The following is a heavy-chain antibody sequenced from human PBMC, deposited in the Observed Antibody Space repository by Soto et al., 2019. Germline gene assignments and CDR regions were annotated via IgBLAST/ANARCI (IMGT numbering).Heavy chain of an antibody. D-gene: IGHD3-16*01. CDR3: ARFTSGMANKGGAFDY. CDR2: LYNSGSM. CDR1: GGSISSAGYS. J-gene: IGHJ4*02. Sequence: SETLSLTCRVSGGSISSAGYSWGWIRQPPGKTLEWIGYLYNSGSMAYNQSLKTRLTISLDRAKNQFTRHLISVTAADTAVYYCARFTSGMANKGGAFDYWGQGTLVTVSS. V-gene: IGHV4-30-2*01.